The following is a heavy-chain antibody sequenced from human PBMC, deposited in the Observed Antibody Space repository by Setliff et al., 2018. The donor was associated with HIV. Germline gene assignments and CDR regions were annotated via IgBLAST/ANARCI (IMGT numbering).Heavy chain of an antibody. CDR3: ARLMPNWDYFDY. Sequence: PSETLSLTCAVSGYSISSGYYWGWIRQPPGKGLEWIGSIYHSGNTYYNPSLKSRVTISVDTSKNHFSLNVSSLTAADTALYFCARLMPNWDYFDYWGQGTQVTVSS. J-gene: IGHJ4*02. D-gene: IGHD2-2*01. CDR2: IYHSGNT. CDR1: GYSISSGYY. V-gene: IGHV4-38-2*01.